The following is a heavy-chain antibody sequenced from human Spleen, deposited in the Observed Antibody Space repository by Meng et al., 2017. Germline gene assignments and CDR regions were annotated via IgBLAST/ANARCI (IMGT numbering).Heavy chain of an antibody. CDR3: GREGPVGGRHNWFDP. CDR1: GYTFTDYY. D-gene: IGHD2-15*01. V-gene: IGHV1-46*01. Sequence: ASVKVSCKASGYTFTDYYIHWWRQAPGQELEWVGLVDPSGGITHFAQNFQGRVAMTRDTSTRTVYMELSRLRSDDSAVYYCGREGPVGGRHNWFDPWGQGTLVTVSS. J-gene: IGHJ5*02. CDR2: VDPSGGIT.